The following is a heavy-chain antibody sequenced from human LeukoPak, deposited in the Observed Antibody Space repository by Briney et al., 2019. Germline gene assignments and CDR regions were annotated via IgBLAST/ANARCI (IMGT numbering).Heavy chain of an antibody. V-gene: IGHV3-74*01. CDR2: INSDGSST. Sequence: GGSLRLSCAASGFTFSSYWMHWVRQAPGKGLVWVSSINSDGSSTSYADSVKGRFTISRDNAKNTLYLQMNSLRAEDTAVYYCASDLTTGGQGTLVTVSS. CDR3: ASDLTT. D-gene: IGHD1-1*01. J-gene: IGHJ4*02. CDR1: GFTFSSYW.